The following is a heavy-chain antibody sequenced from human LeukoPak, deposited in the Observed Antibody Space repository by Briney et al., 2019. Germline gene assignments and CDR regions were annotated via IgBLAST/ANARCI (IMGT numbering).Heavy chain of an antibody. CDR2: INPSGGST. CDR3: ARAGRSRDGYSQLDY. D-gene: IGHD5-24*01. J-gene: IGHJ4*02. V-gene: IGHV1-46*01. CDR1: GYTFTSYY. Sequence: ASVKVSCKASGYTFTSYYMHWVRQAPGQGLEWMGIINPSGGSTNYAQKFQGRVTMTRDTSTSTVYMELSSLTSEDTAVYYCARAGRSRDGYSQLDYWGQGALVTVSS.